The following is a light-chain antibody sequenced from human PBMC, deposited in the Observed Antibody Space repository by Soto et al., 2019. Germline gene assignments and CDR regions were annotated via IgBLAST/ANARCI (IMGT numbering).Light chain of an antibody. CDR3: QQFYDLPIT. CDR2: DAS. CDR1: QTISSW. Sequence: DIQMTQSPSTLSGSVGDRVTITCRASQTISSWLAWYQQQPGKAPKVLIYDASKLQTGVPSRFSGRGSGKDFTFTISSLQPDDSGTYYCQQFYDLPITFGQGTRLEIK. V-gene: IGKV1-5*01. J-gene: IGKJ5*01.